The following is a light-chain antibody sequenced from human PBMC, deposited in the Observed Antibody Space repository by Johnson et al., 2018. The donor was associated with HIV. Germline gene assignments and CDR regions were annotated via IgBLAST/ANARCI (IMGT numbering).Light chain of an antibody. CDR1: SSDIGNNY. CDR2: ENN. J-gene: IGLJ1*01. Sequence: QSVLTQLPSVSAAPGQKVTISCSGSSSDIGNNYVSWYQQLPGTAPKLLICENNKRPSGIPDRFSGSKSGTSATLGITGLQTGDEADYYCGTWDISLSVGYVFGTGTKVTVL. V-gene: IGLV1-51*02. CDR3: GTWDISLSVGYV.